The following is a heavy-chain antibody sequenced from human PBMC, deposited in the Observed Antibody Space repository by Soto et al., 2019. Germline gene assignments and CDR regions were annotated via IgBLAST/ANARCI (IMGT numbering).Heavy chain of an antibody. CDR1: GGSISSGGYY. CDR2: IYYSGST. Sequence: SETLSLTCTVSGGSISSGGYYWSWIRQHPGKGLEWIGYIYYSGSTYYNPSLKSRVTISVDTSKNQFSLKLSSVTAADTAVYYCARASQAHIVVVVAASRDNWFDPWGQGTLVTVSS. J-gene: IGHJ5*02. CDR3: ARASQAHIVVVVAASRDNWFDP. V-gene: IGHV4-31*03. D-gene: IGHD2-15*01.